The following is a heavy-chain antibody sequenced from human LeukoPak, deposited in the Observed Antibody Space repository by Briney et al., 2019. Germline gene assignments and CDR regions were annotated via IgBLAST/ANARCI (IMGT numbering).Heavy chain of an antibody. V-gene: IGHV1-69*13. CDR1: GYTFTGYY. CDR2: IIPFFGTP. Sequence: ASVKVSCKASGYTFTGYYMHWVRQAPGQGLEWMGGIIPFFGTPSYAQKFHGRVTITADESTNTAYMEVSSLRSEDTALYYCARYKVPPHQDSSMVPGVYYYYGMDVWGLGTTVTVSS. CDR3: ARYKVPPHQDSSMVPGVYYYYGMDV. D-gene: IGHD3-10*01. J-gene: IGHJ6*02.